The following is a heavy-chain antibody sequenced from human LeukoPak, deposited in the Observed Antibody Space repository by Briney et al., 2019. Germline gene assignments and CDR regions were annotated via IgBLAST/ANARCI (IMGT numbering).Heavy chain of an antibody. V-gene: IGHV3-30*04. D-gene: IGHD6-13*01. J-gene: IGHJ3*02. Sequence: GGSLRLSCAAAGFTFSSYAMHWVRQAPGKGLEWVAVISYDGSNTYYADSVKGRFTISRDNPNNTLYLQMNSLSAEDTAVYYCARGGSIAAAGDAFDIWGQGTMVTVSS. CDR1: GFTFSSYA. CDR2: ISYDGSNT. CDR3: ARGGSIAAAGDAFDI.